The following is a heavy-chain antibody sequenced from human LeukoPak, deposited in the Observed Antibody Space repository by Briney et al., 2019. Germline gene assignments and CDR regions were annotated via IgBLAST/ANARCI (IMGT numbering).Heavy chain of an antibody. D-gene: IGHD3-22*01. V-gene: IGHV4-31*03. J-gene: IGHJ4*02. CDR1: GGSISSGGYY. CDR2: IYYSGST. CDR3: ARVSRSGYYYDDY. Sequence: SETLSLTCTVSGGSISSGGYYWTWIRQHPGKGLEWIGYIYYSGSTYYNPSLKSRVTISVDTSKNQFSLKLSSVTAADTAVYYCARVSRSGYYYDDYWGQGTLVTVSS.